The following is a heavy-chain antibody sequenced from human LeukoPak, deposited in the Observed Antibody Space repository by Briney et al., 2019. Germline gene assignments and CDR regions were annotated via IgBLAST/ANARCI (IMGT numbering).Heavy chain of an antibody. CDR2: IRYDGSNE. V-gene: IGHV3-30*02. J-gene: IGHJ5*02. D-gene: IGHD3-3*01. CDR1: GFTFSTYG. Sequence: GGSLRLSCAASGFTFSTYGMHWVHQAPVKGLEWVAFIRYDGSNEDYADSVKGRFTISRDNSKNILYLQMNSLRAEDTAVYYCASEGLITISGVAPFDPWGQGTLVTVSS. CDR3: ASEGLITISGVAPFDP.